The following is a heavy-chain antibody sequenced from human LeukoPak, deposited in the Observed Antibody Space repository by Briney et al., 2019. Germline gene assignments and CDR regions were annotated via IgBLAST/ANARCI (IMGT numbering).Heavy chain of an antibody. V-gene: IGHV1-69*04. CDR3: AREDQARNWFDP. CDR1: GDTFSSYG. J-gene: IGHJ5*02. Sequence: GASLKVSCKTSGDTFSSYGITWVRQAPGQGLEWMGRIIPILGIANYAQKFQGRVTITADKSTSTAYMEVSSLRSEDTAVYFCAREDQARNWFDPWGQGTLVTVSS. CDR2: IIPILGIA.